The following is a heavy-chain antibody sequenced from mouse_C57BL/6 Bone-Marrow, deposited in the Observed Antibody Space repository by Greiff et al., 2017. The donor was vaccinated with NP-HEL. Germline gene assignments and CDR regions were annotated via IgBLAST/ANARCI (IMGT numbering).Heavy chain of an antibody. J-gene: IGHJ1*03. CDR1: GYSITNCNHW. Sequence: EVQLQESGPALVKPSQTVSLTCTVSGYSITNCNHWWNWIRQVPGSKLEWIGYISSSGSTDSNPSLKSRISITRDTSKNQLFLQLNSVTTEDIATYYCARDLSTVVGDWYFDVWGTGTTVTVSS. CDR2: ISSSGST. CDR3: ARDLSTVVGDWYFDV. D-gene: IGHD1-1*01. V-gene: IGHV3-4*01.